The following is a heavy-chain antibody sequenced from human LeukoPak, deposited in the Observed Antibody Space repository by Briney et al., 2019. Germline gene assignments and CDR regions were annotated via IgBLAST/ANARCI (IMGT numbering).Heavy chain of an antibody. Sequence: ASVKVSCKASGFTFTSSAMQWVRQARGQRLEWIGWIVVGSGNTNYAQKFQEKVTITRDMSTSTAYMELSSLRSEDTAVYYCAADRSVVAATRNYYYGMDVWGQGTTVTVSS. CDR1: GFTFTSSA. D-gene: IGHD2-15*01. V-gene: IGHV1-58*02. CDR3: AADRSVVAATRNYYYGMDV. J-gene: IGHJ6*02. CDR2: IVVGSGNT.